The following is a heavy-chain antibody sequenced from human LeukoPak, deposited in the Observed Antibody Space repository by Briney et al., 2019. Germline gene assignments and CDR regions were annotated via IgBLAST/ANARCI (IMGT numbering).Heavy chain of an antibody. D-gene: IGHD1-26*01. CDR2: IKSDGSST. CDR1: GFTFSSYR. CDR3: ARSDWFDP. V-gene: IGHV3-74*01. Sequence: PGGSLRLSCAASGFTFSSYRMHWVRQAPGKGPVWVSRIKSDGSSTSYADSVKGRFTISRDNAKNTLYLQMNSLRAEDTAVYYCARSDWFDPWGQGTPVTVSS. J-gene: IGHJ5*02.